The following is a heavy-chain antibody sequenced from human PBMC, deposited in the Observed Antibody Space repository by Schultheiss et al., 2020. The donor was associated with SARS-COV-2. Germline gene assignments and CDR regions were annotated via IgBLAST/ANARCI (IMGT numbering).Heavy chain of an antibody. V-gene: IGHV4-38-2*01. CDR3: ARLGISSDSDY. Sequence: SETLSLTCAVSGYSISSGYYWGWIRQPPGKGLEWIGEIYHSGSTNYNPSLKSRVTISVDKSKNQFSLKLSSVTAADTAVYYCARLGISSDSDYWGQGTLVTVSS. CDR2: IYHSGST. D-gene: IGHD2/OR15-2a*01. J-gene: IGHJ4*02. CDR1: GYSISSGYY.